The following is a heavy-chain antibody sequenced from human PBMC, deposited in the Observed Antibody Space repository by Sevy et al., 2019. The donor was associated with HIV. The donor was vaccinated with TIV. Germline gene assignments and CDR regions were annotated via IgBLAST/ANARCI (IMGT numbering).Heavy chain of an antibody. D-gene: IGHD3-10*01. V-gene: IGHV1-18*01. Sequence: ASVKVSCKASGYTFTIYGISWVRQAPEQALEWMGWISAYSGNTNYAQNLQGRVTMTTDTSTTTAYMELRSLRFDDTAVYYCARTSSYGSGNYFDYWGQGTLVTVSS. CDR2: ISAYSGNT. J-gene: IGHJ4*02. CDR1: GYTFTIYG. CDR3: ARTSSYGSGNYFDY.